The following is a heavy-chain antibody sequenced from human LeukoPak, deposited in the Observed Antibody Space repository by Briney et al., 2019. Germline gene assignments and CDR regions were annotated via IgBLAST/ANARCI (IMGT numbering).Heavy chain of an antibody. CDR1: GFTFSSYS. Sequence: GGSLRLSCAASGFTFSSYSMNWVRQAPGKGLEWVSYISSSSSTIYYADSVKGRFTISRDNAKNSLYLQMNSLRAEDTAVYYCASLNCSSTSCYTLGYFQHWGQGTLVTVSS. J-gene: IGHJ1*01. CDR2: ISSSSSTI. V-gene: IGHV3-48*01. CDR3: ASLNCSSTSCYTLGYFQH. D-gene: IGHD2-2*02.